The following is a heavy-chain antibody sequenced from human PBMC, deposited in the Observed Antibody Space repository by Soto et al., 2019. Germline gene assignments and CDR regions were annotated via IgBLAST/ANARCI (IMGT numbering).Heavy chain of an antibody. D-gene: IGHD3-3*01. CDR1: GFTFNSYA. V-gene: IGHV3-23*01. CDR3: AKSRYYDFWSGSKNDAFDI. Sequence: GGSLRISCAASGFTFNSYAMSLVRQDQEKGLEWVSAISGSGGSTYYADSVKGRFTISRDNSKNTLYLQMNSLRAEDTAVYYCAKSRYYDFWSGSKNDAFDIWGQGTMVTVSS. J-gene: IGHJ3*02. CDR2: ISGSGGST.